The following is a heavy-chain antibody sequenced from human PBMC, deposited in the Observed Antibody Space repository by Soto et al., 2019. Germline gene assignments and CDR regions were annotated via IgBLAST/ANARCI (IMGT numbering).Heavy chain of an antibody. CDR2: INHSGST. CDR1: GGSFSGYY. V-gene: IGHV4-34*01. Sequence: SETLSHTCAVYGGSFSGYYWSWIREPPGKGLEWIGEINHSGSTNYNPSLKSRVTISVDTSKNQFSLKLSSVTAANTAVYYCDRGKIGYCSNNSCFRYYYFDGLEVWGQGHTVT. D-gene: IGHD2-2*01. J-gene: IGHJ6*02. CDR3: DRGKIGYCSNNSCFRYYYFDGLEV.